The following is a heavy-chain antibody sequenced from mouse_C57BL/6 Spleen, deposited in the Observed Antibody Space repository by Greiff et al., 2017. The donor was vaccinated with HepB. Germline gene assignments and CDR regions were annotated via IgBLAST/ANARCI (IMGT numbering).Heavy chain of an antibody. Sequence: QVQLQQPGAELVMPGASVKLSCKASGYTFTSYWMHWVKQRPGQGLEWIGEIDPSDSYTNYNQKFKGKSTLTVDKSSSTAYMQLSSLTSEDSAVYYCASNYGSPFAYWGQGTLVTVSA. CDR2: IDPSDSYT. CDR1: GYTFTSYW. V-gene: IGHV1-69*01. CDR3: ASNYGSPFAY. D-gene: IGHD1-1*01. J-gene: IGHJ3*01.